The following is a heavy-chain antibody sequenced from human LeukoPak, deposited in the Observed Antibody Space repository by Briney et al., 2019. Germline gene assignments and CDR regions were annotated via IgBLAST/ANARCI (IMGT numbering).Heavy chain of an antibody. D-gene: IGHD1-26*01. J-gene: IGHJ4*02. Sequence: GGSLRLSCATSGFTFTIYGIHWVRQAPGKGLEWVAVIPNDGSNENYADSVKGRFTISRDKSKNTVYLQMNGLRVEDTAVYYCARDQRGTWTFDYWGQGTLVTVSS. CDR1: GFTFTIYG. V-gene: IGHV3-30*19. CDR3: ARDQRGTWTFDY. CDR2: IPNDGSNE.